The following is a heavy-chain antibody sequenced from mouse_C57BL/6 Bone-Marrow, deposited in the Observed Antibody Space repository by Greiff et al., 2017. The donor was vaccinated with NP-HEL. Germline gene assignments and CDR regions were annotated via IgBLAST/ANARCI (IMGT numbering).Heavy chain of an antibody. Sequence: QVQLQQSGAELVMPGASVKLSCKASGYTFTSYWMHWVKQRPGQGLEWIGEIDPSDSYTNYNQKFKGKSTLTVDKSSSTAYMQLSSLTSEDSAVYYCARDYYDGYSYAMDYWGQGTSVTVSS. D-gene: IGHD2-3*01. CDR3: ARDYYDGYSYAMDY. CDR2: IDPSDSYT. CDR1: GYTFTSYW. V-gene: IGHV1-69*01. J-gene: IGHJ4*01.